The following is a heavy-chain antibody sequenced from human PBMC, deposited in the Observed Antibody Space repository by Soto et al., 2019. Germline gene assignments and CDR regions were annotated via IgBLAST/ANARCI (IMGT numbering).Heavy chain of an antibody. CDR3: ARGKIEYGELFNWFDP. V-gene: IGHV1-2*02. CDR2: VYPKNGAI. J-gene: IGHJ5*02. Sequence: XSVKGSCNTFGFTFNDYLIHWRRLAPGRGLEWMGWVYPKNGAISYSRRLGGRVTMTRDTSLRTATMELRSLTSDDTAVYFCARGKIEYGELFNWFDPWGQGTLVTVSS. D-gene: IGHD6-6*01. CDR1: GFTFNDYL.